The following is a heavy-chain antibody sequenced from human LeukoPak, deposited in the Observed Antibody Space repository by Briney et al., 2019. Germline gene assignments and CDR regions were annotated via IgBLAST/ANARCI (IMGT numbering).Heavy chain of an antibody. CDR3: ARGGYYYDSSGYYPFDY. V-gene: IGHV4-59*01. Sequence: PETLSLTCTVSGGSISSYYWSWIRQPPGKGLEWIGYIYYSGSTNYNPSLKSRVTISVDTSKNQFSLKLSSVTAADTAVYYCARGGYYYDSSGYYPFDYWGQGTLVTVSS. CDR2: IYYSGST. J-gene: IGHJ4*02. D-gene: IGHD3-22*01. CDR1: GGSISSYY.